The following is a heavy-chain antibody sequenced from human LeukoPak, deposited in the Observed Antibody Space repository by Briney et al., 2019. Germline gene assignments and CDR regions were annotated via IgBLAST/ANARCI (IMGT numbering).Heavy chain of an antibody. V-gene: IGHV4-38-2*01. Sequence: PSETLSLTCAVSGYSISSGYYWGWIRQPPGKGLEWIGSIYHSGSTYYNPSLKSRVTISVDTSKTQCSLKLSSVTAADTAVYYCARQGRVVGATGYYYYYYMDVWGKGTTVTVSS. D-gene: IGHD1-26*01. CDR1: GYSISSGYY. J-gene: IGHJ6*03. CDR3: ARQGRVVGATGYYYYYYMDV. CDR2: IYHSGST.